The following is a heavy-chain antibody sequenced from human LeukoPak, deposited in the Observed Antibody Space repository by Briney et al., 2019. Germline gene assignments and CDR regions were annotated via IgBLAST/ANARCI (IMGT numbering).Heavy chain of an antibody. CDR3: AKDTRGTTPRYSMDV. V-gene: IGHV3-30*18. Sequence: GRSLRLSCAASGFTFSSYGMHWVRQAPGKGLEWVAVISYDGSNKYYADSVKGRFTISRDNSKNTLYLQMNSLRAEDTAVYYCAKDTRGTTPRYSMDVWGKGTTVTVSS. CDR2: ISYDGSNK. CDR1: GFTFSSYG. J-gene: IGHJ6*04. D-gene: IGHD1-1*01.